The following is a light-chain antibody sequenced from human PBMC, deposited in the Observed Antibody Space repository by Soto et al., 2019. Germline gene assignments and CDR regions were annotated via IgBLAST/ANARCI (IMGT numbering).Light chain of an antibody. Sequence: DIQMTQSPSSLSASVGDRVTITCRASHNINSFLNWYQQKPGKAPKLQIYAASSLQSGVPSRFSGSGSGTDFTLTISGLQSEDFATYLCQQSYSTPLTFGGGTKV. V-gene: IGKV1-39*01. CDR2: AAS. CDR1: HNINSF. J-gene: IGKJ4*01. CDR3: QQSYSTPLT.